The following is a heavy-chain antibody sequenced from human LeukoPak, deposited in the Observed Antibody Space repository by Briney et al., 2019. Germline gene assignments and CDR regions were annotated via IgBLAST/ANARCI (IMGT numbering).Heavy chain of an antibody. V-gene: IGHV3-48*01. CDR2: ISSSSSTI. J-gene: IGHJ3*02. CDR3: ARESGGSSSPEENAFDI. Sequence: GGSLRLSCAASGFTFSSYSMNWVRQAPGKGLEWVSYISSSSSTIYYADSVKGRFTISRDNAKNSLYLQMNNLRAEDTAVYYCARESGGSSSPEENAFDIWGQGTMVTVSS. CDR1: GFTFSSYS. D-gene: IGHD6-13*01.